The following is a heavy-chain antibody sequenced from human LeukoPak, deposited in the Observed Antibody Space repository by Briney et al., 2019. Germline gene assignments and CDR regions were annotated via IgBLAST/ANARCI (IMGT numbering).Heavy chain of an antibody. Sequence: SETLSLTCAVYGGSFSGYYWSWIRQPPGKGLEWIGEINHSGSTNYNPSLKSRVTISVDTSKNQFSLKLSSVTAADTAVYYCARGFSNWVSYFDYWGQGTLVTVSS. CDR3: ARGFSNWVSYFDY. CDR1: GGSFSGYY. J-gene: IGHJ4*02. D-gene: IGHD6-13*01. V-gene: IGHV4-34*01. CDR2: INHSGST.